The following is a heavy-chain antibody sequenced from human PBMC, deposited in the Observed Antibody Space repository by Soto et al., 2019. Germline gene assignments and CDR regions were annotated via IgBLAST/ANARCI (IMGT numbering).Heavy chain of an antibody. CDR1: GFSFSADGVG. D-gene: IGHD2-21*01. Sequence: QITLKESGPPLVKPTQTLTLTCIFSGFSFSADGVGVGWIRQPPGKALEWLALIFWDDDARYSPSLKSRLTITKDTSKNQVVLTITNMDPVDTATYYCAHAYGGTSWPNDAFDVWGPGTVVTVSS. J-gene: IGHJ3*01. CDR2: IFWDDDA. V-gene: IGHV2-5*02. CDR3: AHAYGGTSWPNDAFDV.